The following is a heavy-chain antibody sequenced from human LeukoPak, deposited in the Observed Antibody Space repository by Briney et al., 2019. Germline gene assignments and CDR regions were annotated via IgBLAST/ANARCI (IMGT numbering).Heavy chain of an antibody. J-gene: IGHJ4*02. Sequence: ASVKVSCKASGYTFTGYYMHWVRQAPGQGLEWMRWINPNSGGTNYAQKFQGRVTMTRDTSISTAYMELSRLRSDDTAVYYCARELYNRRFRAAQGYWGQGTLVTVSS. D-gene: IGHD6-6*01. CDR1: GYTFTGYY. V-gene: IGHV1-2*02. CDR2: INPNSGGT. CDR3: ARELYNRRFRAAQGY.